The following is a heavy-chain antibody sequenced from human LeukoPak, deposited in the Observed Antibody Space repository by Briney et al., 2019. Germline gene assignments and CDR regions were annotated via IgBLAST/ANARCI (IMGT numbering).Heavy chain of an antibody. CDR2: INDSGRI. CDR1: GGSFSNYY. J-gene: IGHJ6*03. CDR3: ARRWNYGRNYYIDV. D-gene: IGHD1-7*01. Sequence: ETLSLTCAVYGGSFSNYYWSWIRQPPGKGLEWIGEINDSGRINYNPSPMSRVTVSVDTSKNQFSLRLTSVTATDTAVYYCARRWNYGRNYYIDVWGNGATVSVSS. V-gene: IGHV4-34*01.